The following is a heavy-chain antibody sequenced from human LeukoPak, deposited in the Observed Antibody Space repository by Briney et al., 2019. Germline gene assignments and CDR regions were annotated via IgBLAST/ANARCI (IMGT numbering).Heavy chain of an antibody. CDR3: ARQTYGSGSYYNLDC. V-gene: IGHV4-39*01. Sequence: PSETLSLTCSVSSGSISSSTAYWGWIRQPPGKGLEWIGTIYYSGITYYNPSLKSRVTIYVDTYKNQFSLKLGSVTAADTAVYYCARQTYGSGSYYNLDCWGQGTLVTVSS. CDR1: SGSISSSTAY. CDR2: IYYSGIT. D-gene: IGHD3-10*01. J-gene: IGHJ4*02.